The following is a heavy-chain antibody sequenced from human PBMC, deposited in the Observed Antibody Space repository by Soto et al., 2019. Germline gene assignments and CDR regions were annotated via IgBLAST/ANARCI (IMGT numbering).Heavy chain of an antibody. CDR3: ARQPRWSRYYFDY. CDR2: ISYDGSNK. V-gene: IGHV3-30-3*01. CDR1: GFTFSSYA. Sequence: LRLSCAASGFTFSSYAMHWVRQAPGKGLEWVAVISYDGSNKYYADSVKGRFTISRDNSKNTLYLQMNSLRAEDTAVYYCARQPRWSRYYFDYWGQGTLVTVSS. J-gene: IGHJ4*02. D-gene: IGHD2-15*01.